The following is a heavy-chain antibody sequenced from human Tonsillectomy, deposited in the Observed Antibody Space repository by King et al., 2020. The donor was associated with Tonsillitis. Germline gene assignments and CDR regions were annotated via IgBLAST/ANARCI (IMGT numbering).Heavy chain of an antibody. CDR3: TRSPASGYYYYYMDV. J-gene: IGHJ6*03. CDR1: GFTFGDYA. D-gene: IGHD3-10*01. V-gene: IGHV3-49*04. CDR2: IRSKAYGGTT. Sequence: DVQLVESGGGLVQPGRSLRLSCTASGFTFGDYAMSWVRQAPGKGLEWVGFIRSKAYGGTTEYAASVKGRFTISRDDSKSIAYLQMNSLKTEDTAVYYCTRSPASGYYYYYMDVWGKGTTVTVSS.